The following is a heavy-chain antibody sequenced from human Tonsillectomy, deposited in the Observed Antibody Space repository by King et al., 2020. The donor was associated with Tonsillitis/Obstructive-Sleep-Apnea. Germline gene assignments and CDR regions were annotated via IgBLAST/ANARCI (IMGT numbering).Heavy chain of an antibody. Sequence: QLQESGPGLVKPSETLSLTGTVSGGSISSNSYYWGWIRQPPGKGLEWIGNIYYSGSTYYNPSLKSRVTISVDTSKNQFSLKLSSVTAADTAVYYCARVSSSWYVGYWGQGTLVTVSS. CDR2: IYYSGST. V-gene: IGHV4-39*01. D-gene: IGHD6-13*01. CDR3: ARVSSSWYVGY. J-gene: IGHJ4*02. CDR1: GGSISSNSYY.